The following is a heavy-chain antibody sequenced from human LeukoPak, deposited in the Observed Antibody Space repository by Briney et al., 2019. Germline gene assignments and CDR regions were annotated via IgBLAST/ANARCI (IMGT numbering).Heavy chain of an antibody. D-gene: IGHD2-21*02. CDR2: IYSHTGGT. V-gene: IGHV1-2*02. J-gene: IGHJ3*02. CDR3: ATTLHIVVVTWHAFDI. CDR1: EYTFTNYH. Sequence: ASVKVSCKASEYTFTNYHVHWVRQAPGQGLEWMGWIYSHTGGTNYAPTFQGRVTMTRDTSISTAYMELRRLTSDDTTIYYCATTLHIVVVTWHAFDIWGQGTMVTVSS.